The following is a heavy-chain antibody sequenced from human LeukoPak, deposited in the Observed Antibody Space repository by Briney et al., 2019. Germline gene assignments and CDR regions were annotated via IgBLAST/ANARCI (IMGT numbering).Heavy chain of an antibody. J-gene: IGHJ5*02. V-gene: IGHV4-4*09. CDR3: ARRRIAVAGNWFDP. CDR2: IYTSGST. Sequence: SETLSLTCTVSGGSISSYYWSWIRQPPGKGLEWIGYIYTSGSTNYNPSHKSRVTISVDTSKNQFSLKLSSVTAADTAVYYCARRRIAVAGNWFDPWGQGTLVTVSS. CDR1: GGSISSYY. D-gene: IGHD6-19*01.